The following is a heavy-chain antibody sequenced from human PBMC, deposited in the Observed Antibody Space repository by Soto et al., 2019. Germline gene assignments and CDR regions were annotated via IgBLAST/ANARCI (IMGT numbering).Heavy chain of an antibody. J-gene: IGHJ6*02. V-gene: IGHV3-73*02. CDR3: TRPTYYYGSGNKYYYYGMDV. CDR1: GFTFSGSA. Sequence: EVQLVESGGGLVQPGGSLKLSCAASGFTFSGSAMHWVRQASGKGLEWVGRIRSKANSCATAYAASVKGRFTISRDDSKNTAYLQMNSLKTEDTAVYYCTRPTYYYGSGNKYYYYGMDVWGQGTTVTVSS. CDR2: IRSKANSCAT. D-gene: IGHD3-10*01.